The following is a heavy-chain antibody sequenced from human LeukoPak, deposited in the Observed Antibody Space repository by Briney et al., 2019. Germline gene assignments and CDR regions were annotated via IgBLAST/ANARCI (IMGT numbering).Heavy chain of an antibody. CDR3: ARTGYCSSTSCYTFHYYYYYGMDV. V-gene: IGHV1-8*01. D-gene: IGHD2-2*02. CDR1: GYTFTSYD. Sequence: AASVKVSCKASGYTFTSYDINWVRQATGQGLEWMGWMNPNSGNTGYAQKFQGRVTMTRNTSISTAYMEPSSLRSEDTAVYYCARTGYCSSTSCYTFHYYYYYGMDVWGQGTTVTVSS. CDR2: MNPNSGNT. J-gene: IGHJ6*02.